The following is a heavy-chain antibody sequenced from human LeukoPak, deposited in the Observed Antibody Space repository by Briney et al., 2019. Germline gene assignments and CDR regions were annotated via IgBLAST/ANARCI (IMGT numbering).Heavy chain of an antibody. CDR2: TKSDGST. D-gene: IGHD3-22*01. V-gene: IGHV3-74*01. CDR3: ARAPSEIGGYYPEYFRH. CDR1: GFTFSSYW. Sequence: GGSLRLSCAASGFTFSSYWMHWVRQAPGKGLVWVSRTKSDGSTNYADSVKGRFTISRDNAKNTLSLQMNSLRAADTGVYYCARAPSEIGGYYPEYFRHWGQGTLVTVSS. J-gene: IGHJ1*01.